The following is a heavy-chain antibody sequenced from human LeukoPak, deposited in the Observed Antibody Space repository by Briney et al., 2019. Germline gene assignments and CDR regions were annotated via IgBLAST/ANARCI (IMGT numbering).Heavy chain of an antibody. J-gene: IGHJ5*02. D-gene: IGHD2-2*01. Sequence: PSQTLSLTCTVSGGSISSSSYYWGWIRQPPGKGLEWIGSIYYSGSTYYSPSLKSRVTISVDTSKNQFSLKLSSVTAADTAVYYCARLGVPAAPPAGFDPWGQGTLVTVSS. CDR2: IYYSGST. V-gene: IGHV4-39*01. CDR3: ARLGVPAAPPAGFDP. CDR1: GGSISSSSYY.